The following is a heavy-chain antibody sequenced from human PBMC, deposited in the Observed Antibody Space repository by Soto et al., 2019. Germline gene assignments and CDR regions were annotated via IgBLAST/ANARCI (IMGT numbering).Heavy chain of an antibody. CDR3: ASPRYSSGWIGY. CDR1: GFTFSRYA. D-gene: IGHD6-19*01. J-gene: IGHJ4*02. V-gene: IGHV3-23*01. CDR2: ISGSGGGT. Sequence: EVQLLESGGGLVQPGGSLRLSCAASGFTFSRYAMSLVRQAPGKGLEWVSAISGSGGGTYYADSVKGRFTISRDNSKNTLYLQMNSLRAEDTAVYYCASPRYSSGWIGYWGQGTLVTGSS.